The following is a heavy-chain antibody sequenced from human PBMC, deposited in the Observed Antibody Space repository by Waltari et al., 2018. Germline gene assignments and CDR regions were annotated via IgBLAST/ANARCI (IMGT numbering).Heavy chain of an antibody. CDR1: GFTFSSYW. D-gene: IGHD3-16*02. Sequence: EVQLVESGGGLVQPGGSLRLSCAASGFTFSSYWMSWVRKAPGKGLEWVANIKQDGSEKYYVDSVKGRFTISRDNAKNSLYLQMNSLRAEDTAVYYCARDPYDYIWGSYRYFDYWGQGTLVTVSS. CDR2: IKQDGSEK. V-gene: IGHV3-7*01. CDR3: ARDPYDYIWGSYRYFDY. J-gene: IGHJ4*02.